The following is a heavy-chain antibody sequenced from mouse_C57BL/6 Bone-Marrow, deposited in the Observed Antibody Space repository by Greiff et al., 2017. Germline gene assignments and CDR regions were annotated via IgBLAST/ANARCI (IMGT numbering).Heavy chain of an antibody. J-gene: IGHJ2*01. V-gene: IGHV5-6*02. CDR2: ISSGGSYT. Sequence: EVMLVESGGDLVKPGGSLKLSCAASGFTFSSYGMSWVRQTPDKRLEWVATISSGGSYTYYPDSVKGRFTISRDTAKNTLYLQMSSLKSEDTAMYYCARLLDYWGQGHTLTVSS. CDR3: ARLLDY. CDR1: GFTFSSYG.